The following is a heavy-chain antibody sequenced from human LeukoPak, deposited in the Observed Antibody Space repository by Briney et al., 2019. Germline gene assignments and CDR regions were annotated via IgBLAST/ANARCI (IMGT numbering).Heavy chain of an antibody. CDR1: GGSISSSSYY. CDR3: AICPYDSNGYNWFDP. Sequence: SETLSLTCTVSGGSISSSSYYWGWIRQPPGKGLEWIETIYYSGNTYYNPSLKSRVTISVDTSKNQFSLKLSSVTAADTAVYYCAICPYDSNGYNWFDPWGQGTLVTVSS. V-gene: IGHV4-39*07. J-gene: IGHJ5*02. CDR2: IYYSGNT. D-gene: IGHD3-22*01.